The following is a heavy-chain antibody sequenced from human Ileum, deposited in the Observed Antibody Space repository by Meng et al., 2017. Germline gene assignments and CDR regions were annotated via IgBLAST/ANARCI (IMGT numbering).Heavy chain of an antibody. V-gene: IGHV3-21*04. CDR3: ARHLGYCSGGSCHQ. CDR2: ISSGSDYV. CDR1: GFPFSSHS. D-gene: IGHD2-15*01. Sequence: EVQLVESGGGLVKPGRSLRPSSAAFGFPFSSHSMNWIRQAPGKSMEGVAFISSGSDYVYYGDSVRGRFTVSRDNAKNALYLQMDSLRVEDTALYFCARHLGYCSGGSCHQWGQGTLVTVSS. J-gene: IGHJ4*02.